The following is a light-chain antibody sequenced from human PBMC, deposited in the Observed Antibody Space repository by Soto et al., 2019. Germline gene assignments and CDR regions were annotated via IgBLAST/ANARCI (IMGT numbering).Light chain of an antibody. CDR2: GAS. CDR1: QSVTTQ. Sequence: IVLTQSPGTLSLSPGERATLSCRASQSVTTQLAWYQQKPGQAPRLIIHGASSRATGVPDRFSGSGSGTDFTLTISSLEPEDFAVYYCQQRSNWPPSFGQGTKVDIK. J-gene: IGKJ1*01. V-gene: IGKV3-11*01. CDR3: QQRSNWPPS.